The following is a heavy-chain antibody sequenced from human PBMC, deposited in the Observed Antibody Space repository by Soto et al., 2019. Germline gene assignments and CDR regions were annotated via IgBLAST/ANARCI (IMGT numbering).Heavy chain of an antibody. V-gene: IGHV3-33*01. Sequence: GGSLRLSCAASGFTFSSYGMHWVRQAPGKGLEWVAVIWYDGSNKYYADSVKGRFTISRDNSKNTLYLRMNSLRAEDTAGYYCAGETFLPANDSSYYYDYWGQGTMVTVSS. CDR1: GFTFSSYG. D-gene: IGHD3-10*01. CDR3: AGETFLPANDSSYYYDY. CDR2: IWYDGSNK. J-gene: IGHJ4*01.